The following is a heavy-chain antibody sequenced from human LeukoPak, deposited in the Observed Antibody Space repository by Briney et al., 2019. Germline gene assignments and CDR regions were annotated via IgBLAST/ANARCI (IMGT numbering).Heavy chain of an antibody. CDR2: IGTSGNTI. D-gene: IGHD6-19*01. Sequence: GGSLRLTCAASGFTFSGYIMNWVRQAPGKGLEWVSFIGTSGNTIYYADSVKGRFTVSRDNAKNSLYLQMNSLRAEDTAVYYCARDQWLDFWGQGTLVTVSS. CDR3: ARDQWLDF. CDR1: GFTFSGYI. V-gene: IGHV3-48*01. J-gene: IGHJ4*02.